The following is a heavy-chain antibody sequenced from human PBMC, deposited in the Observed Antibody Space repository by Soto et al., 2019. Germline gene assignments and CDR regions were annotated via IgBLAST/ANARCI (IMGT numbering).Heavy chain of an antibody. J-gene: IGHJ3*02. D-gene: IGHD5-18*01. Sequence: SGPTLVKPTQTLTLTCTFSGFSLSTSGVGVGWIRQTPGKALEWLALIYWDDDKRYSPYLKSMLTITKDTSKNQVVLTMTNMDPVDTATYYCAHRRRLDTLDAFDIWGQGTMVTVSS. CDR3: AHRRRLDTLDAFDI. CDR1: GFSLSTSGVG. CDR2: IYWDDDK. V-gene: IGHV2-5*02.